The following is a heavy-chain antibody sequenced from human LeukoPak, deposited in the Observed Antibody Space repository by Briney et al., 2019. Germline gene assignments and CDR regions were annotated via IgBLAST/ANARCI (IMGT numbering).Heavy chain of an antibody. J-gene: IGHJ3*02. Sequence: SVKVSCKASGGTFSSYAISWVRQAPGQGLEWMGGIIPIFSTANYAQKFQGRVTIIADEFTSTAYMELSSLRSEDTAVYYCARLYSSRDAFDIWGQGTMVTVSS. D-gene: IGHD6-13*01. CDR1: GGTFSSYA. CDR2: IIPIFSTA. V-gene: IGHV1-69*13. CDR3: ARLYSSRDAFDI.